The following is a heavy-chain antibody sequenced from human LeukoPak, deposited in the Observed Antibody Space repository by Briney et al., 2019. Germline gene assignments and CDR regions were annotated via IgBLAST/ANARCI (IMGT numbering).Heavy chain of an antibody. V-gene: IGHV1-2*02. CDR2: INPNSGGT. CDR3: AKLRSSGNNWFDP. Sequence: ASVKVSCKASGYTFTGYYMHWVRQAPGQGLEWMGWINPNSGGTNYAQKFQGRVTMTRDTSISTAYMELSRLRAEDTAVYYCAKLRSSGNNWFDPWGQGTLVTVSS. J-gene: IGHJ5*02. D-gene: IGHD3-10*01. CDR1: GYTFTGYY.